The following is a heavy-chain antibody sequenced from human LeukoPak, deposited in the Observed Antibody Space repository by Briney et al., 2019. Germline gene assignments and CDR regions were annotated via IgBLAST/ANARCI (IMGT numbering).Heavy chain of an antibody. CDR1: GFTFSSYC. J-gene: IGHJ4*02. CDR3: AIDRGYSYGSDY. D-gene: IGHD5-18*01. CDR2: ISSSSSYL. Sequence: GGSLRLSCAAAGFTFSSYCMNWVSQAPGKGLEWVSSISSSSSYLYYADQVKGRFTIARDNAKNSLYLQMNSLRAEDTAVYYCAIDRGYSYGSDYWGQGTLVTVSS. V-gene: IGHV3-21*01.